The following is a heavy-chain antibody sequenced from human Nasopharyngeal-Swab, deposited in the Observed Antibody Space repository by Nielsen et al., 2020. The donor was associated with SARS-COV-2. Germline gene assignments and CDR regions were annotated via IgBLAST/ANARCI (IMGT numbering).Heavy chain of an antibody. D-gene: IGHD2-2*01. Sequence: ASVKVSCKASGYTFTGYYMHWVRQAPGQGLEWMGRINPNSGGTNYAQKFQGRVTMTRDTSISTAYMELSRLRSDDTAVYYCARSALGYCSSTSCCPLYYYYMDVWGKGTTVTVSS. CDR1: GYTFTGYY. CDR3: ARSALGYCSSTSCCPLYYYYMDV. V-gene: IGHV1-2*06. J-gene: IGHJ6*03. CDR2: INPNSGGT.